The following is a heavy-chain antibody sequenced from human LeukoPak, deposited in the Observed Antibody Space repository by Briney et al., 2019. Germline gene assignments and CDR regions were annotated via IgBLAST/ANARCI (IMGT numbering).Heavy chain of an antibody. Sequence: GGSLRLSCVASGFPFSSYWMTWVRQAPGKGLEWVSAISGSGGSTYYADSVKGRFTISRDNSKNTLYLQMNSLRAEDTAVYYCAKDGVTMIVVAGDAFDIWGQGTMVTVSS. J-gene: IGHJ3*02. CDR2: ISGSGGST. V-gene: IGHV3-23*01. CDR1: GFPFSSYW. D-gene: IGHD3-22*01. CDR3: AKDGVTMIVVAGDAFDI.